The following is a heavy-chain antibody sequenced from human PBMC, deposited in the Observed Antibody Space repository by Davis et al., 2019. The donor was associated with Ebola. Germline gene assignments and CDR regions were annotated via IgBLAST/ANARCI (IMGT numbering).Heavy chain of an antibody. CDR3: ARRDGMDV. J-gene: IGHJ6*02. CDR1: GFTFSSYA. Sequence: GESLKISCAASGFTFSSYAMHWVRQAPGKGLEWVALIRYDGINKYYADSVKGRFTISRDNSKNTLYLQMNSLRAEDTAVYYCARRDGMDVWGQGTTVTVSS. CDR2: IRYDGINK. V-gene: IGHV3-30*04. D-gene: IGHD2-21*01.